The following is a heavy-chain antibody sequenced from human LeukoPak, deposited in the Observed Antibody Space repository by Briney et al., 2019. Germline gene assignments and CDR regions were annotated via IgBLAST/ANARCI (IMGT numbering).Heavy chain of an antibody. CDR1: GGTFSSYA. Sequence: SVKVSCKASGGTFSSYAISWVRQAPGQGLEWMGRIIPILGIANYAQKFQGRVTITADKSTSTAYMELSSLRSEDTAVYYCARVCSSTSCHGSDYWGQGTLVTVSS. CDR3: ARVCSSTSCHGSDY. D-gene: IGHD2-2*01. J-gene: IGHJ4*02. V-gene: IGHV1-69*04. CDR2: IIPILGIA.